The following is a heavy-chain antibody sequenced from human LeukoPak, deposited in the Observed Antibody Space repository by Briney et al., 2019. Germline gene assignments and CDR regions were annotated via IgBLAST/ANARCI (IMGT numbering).Heavy chain of an antibody. CDR3: ARVSSGSYLDWYFDL. CDR1: GFTFSSYS. D-gene: IGHD1-26*01. V-gene: IGHV4-30-4*08. CDR2: IYYSGST. Sequence: LRLSCAASGFTFSSYSMNWIRQPPGKGLEWIGYIYYSGSTYYSPSLKSRVTISVDTSKNQFSLKLSSVTAADTAVYYCARVSSGSYLDWYFDLWGRGTLVTVSS. J-gene: IGHJ2*01.